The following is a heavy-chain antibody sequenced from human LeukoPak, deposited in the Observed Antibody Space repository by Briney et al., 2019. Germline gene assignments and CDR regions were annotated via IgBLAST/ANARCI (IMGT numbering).Heavy chain of an antibody. V-gene: IGHV3-11*04. Sequence: GGSLRLSCAASGFTFSDYIMCWIREAPGKRLEWVSYSSSSGSTINYADSVKGRFTISRDNAKNSLYLQMNSLRAEDTAVYYCARDTGVGYFDYWGQGTLVTVSS. CDR3: ARDTGVGYFDY. CDR2: SSSSGSTI. D-gene: IGHD4-23*01. J-gene: IGHJ4*02. CDR1: GFTFSDYI.